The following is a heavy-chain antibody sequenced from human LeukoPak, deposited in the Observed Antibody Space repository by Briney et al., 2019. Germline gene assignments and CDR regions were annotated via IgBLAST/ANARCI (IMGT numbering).Heavy chain of an antibody. Sequence: KPSETLSLTCTVSGGSISSGDYYWSWIRQPPGKGLEWIGYIYYSGSTNYNPSLKSRVTISVDTSKNQFSLKLSSVTAADAAVYYCARSNYYGSLFDYWGQGTLVTVSS. D-gene: IGHD3-10*01. V-gene: IGHV4-61*08. J-gene: IGHJ4*02. CDR1: GGSISSGDYY. CDR3: ARSNYYGSLFDY. CDR2: IYYSGST.